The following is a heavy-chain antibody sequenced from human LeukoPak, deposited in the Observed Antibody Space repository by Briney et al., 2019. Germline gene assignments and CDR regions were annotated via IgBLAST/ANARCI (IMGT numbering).Heavy chain of an antibody. J-gene: IGHJ4*02. CDR2: IYYSGST. CDR1: GGSISSSSYY. V-gene: IGHV4-39*01. CDR3: ARLVFALAVPDY. D-gene: IGHD2-2*01. Sequence: PSETLSLTCTDSGGSISSSSYYWGWIRQPPGKGLEWIGSIYYSGSTYYNPSLKSRVTISVDTSKNQFSLKLSSVTAADTAVYYCARLVFALAVPDYWGQGTLVTVSS.